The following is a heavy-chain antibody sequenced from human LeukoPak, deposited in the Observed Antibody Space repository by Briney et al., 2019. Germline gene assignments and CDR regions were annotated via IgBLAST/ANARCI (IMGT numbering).Heavy chain of an antibody. Sequence: PGGSLRLSCAASDFTLGSYWMSWVRQAPGKGLEWLGNIKQDGSEKNYVDSARGRFAISRDNAKNSLYLQMNSLRVDDTGVYYCARDGVATNDYWGQGILVAVSS. CDR1: DFTLGSYW. CDR3: ARDGVATNDY. D-gene: IGHD5-12*01. J-gene: IGHJ4*02. V-gene: IGHV3-7*01. CDR2: IKQDGSEK.